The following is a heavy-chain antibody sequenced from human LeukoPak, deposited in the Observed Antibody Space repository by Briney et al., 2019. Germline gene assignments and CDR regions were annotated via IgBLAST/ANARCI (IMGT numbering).Heavy chain of an antibody. CDR3: ARDISWNGAPGNWFDP. D-gene: IGHD1-1*01. J-gene: IGHJ5*02. CDR2: IYYSGST. CDR1: GGSISSGGYY. V-gene: IGHV4-31*03. Sequence: PSETLSLTCTVSGGSISSGGYYWSWIRQHPGRGLEWIGYIYYSGSTYYNPSLKSRVTISVDTSKNQLSLKLSSVTAADTAVYYCARDISWNGAPGNWFDPWGQGTLVTVSS.